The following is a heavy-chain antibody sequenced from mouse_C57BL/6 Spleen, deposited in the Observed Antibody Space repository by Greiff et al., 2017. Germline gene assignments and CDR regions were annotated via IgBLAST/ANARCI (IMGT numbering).Heavy chain of an antibody. CDR2: INPNNGGT. J-gene: IGHJ3*01. D-gene: IGHD5-1*01. Sequence: EVQLQQSGPELVKPGASVKISCKASGYTFTDYYMNWVKQSHGKSLEWIGDINPNNGGTSYNQKFKGKATLTVDKSSSTAYMELRSLTSEDSAVYYCARSRSNWGQGTLVTVSA. V-gene: IGHV1-26*01. CDR1: GYTFTDYY. CDR3: ARSRSN.